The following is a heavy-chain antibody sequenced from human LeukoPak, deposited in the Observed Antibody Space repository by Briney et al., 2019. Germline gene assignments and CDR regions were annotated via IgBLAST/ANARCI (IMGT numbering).Heavy chain of an antibody. CDR3: ARGRMATVGGYYFDY. CDR1: GGSISSGDYY. V-gene: IGHV4-30-4*01. J-gene: IGHJ4*02. D-gene: IGHD5-24*01. Sequence: SETLSLTCTVSGGSISSGDYYWSWICQSPEKGLEWIGCIYSNGGTFYNPSLKSRVSMSVDTSKNQFSLKLSSVTAAGTAVYYCARGRMATVGGYYFDYWGQGTLVTVSS. CDR2: IYSNGGT.